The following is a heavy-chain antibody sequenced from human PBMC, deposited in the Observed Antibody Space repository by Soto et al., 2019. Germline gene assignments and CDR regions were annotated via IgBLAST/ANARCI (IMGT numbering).Heavy chain of an antibody. D-gene: IGHD2-15*01. CDR1: GGSIRTYY. Sequence: SETLSLTCTVSGGSIRTYYWGWIRQPPGKGLEWIGYIYHSGTNNSNPSLKSRVTISVDTSKNQFSLKLSSVTAADTAVYFCARWSQGLDVWGQGTTVTVSS. CDR2: IYHSGTN. V-gene: IGHV4-59*01. CDR3: ARWSQGLDV. J-gene: IGHJ6*02.